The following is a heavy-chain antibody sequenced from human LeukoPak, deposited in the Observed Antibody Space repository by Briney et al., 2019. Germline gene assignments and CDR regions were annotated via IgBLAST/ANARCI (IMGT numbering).Heavy chain of an antibody. Sequence: GGSLRLSCAASGFTFSSYAMSWVRQAPGKGLEWVSSISSSSSYIHYADSVKGRFTISRDNAKNSLYLQMNSLRAEDTAVYYCARRGGNSGYDTEDYYFDYWGQGTLVTVSS. CDR1: GFTFSSYA. CDR2: ISSSSSYI. V-gene: IGHV3-21*01. D-gene: IGHD5-12*01. CDR3: ARRGGNSGYDTEDYYFDY. J-gene: IGHJ4*02.